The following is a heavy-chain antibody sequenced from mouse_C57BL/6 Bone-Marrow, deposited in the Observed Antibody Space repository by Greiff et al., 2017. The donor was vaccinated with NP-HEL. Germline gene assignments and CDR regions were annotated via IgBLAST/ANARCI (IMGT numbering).Heavy chain of an antibody. CDR1: GYSITSGYY. J-gene: IGHJ3*01. Sequence: EVQLQQSGPGLVKPSQSLSLTCSVTGYSITSGYYWNWIRQFPGNKLEWMGYISYDGSNNYNPSLKNRISITRDTSKNQFFLKLNSVTTEDTATYYCARGFAYWGQGTLVTVSA. V-gene: IGHV3-6*01. CDR2: ISYDGSN. CDR3: ARGFAY.